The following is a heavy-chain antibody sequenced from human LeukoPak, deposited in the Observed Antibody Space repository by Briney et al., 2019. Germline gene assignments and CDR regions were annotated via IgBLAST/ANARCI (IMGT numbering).Heavy chain of an antibody. CDR1: GFTFSSYG. J-gene: IGHJ4*02. CDR3: AKDGTTVTTLNYFDD. CDR2: IWYDGSNK. D-gene: IGHD4-17*01. V-gene: IGHV3-33*06. Sequence: QPGRSLRLSCAGPGFTFSSYGMHWVRQAPGKGLEWVAIIWYDGSNKYYADSVKGRFTISRDNSKNTLYLQMNSLRAEDTAVYYCAKDGTTVTTLNYFDDCGQGTLVTVSS.